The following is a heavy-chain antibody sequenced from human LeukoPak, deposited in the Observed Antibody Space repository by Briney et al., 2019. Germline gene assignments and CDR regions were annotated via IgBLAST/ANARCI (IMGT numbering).Heavy chain of an antibody. CDR3: ARDRVSFSYYYYGMGV. CDR2: ISASNGHT. CDR1: GYAFSSYG. Sequence: ASVKVSCTASGYAFSSYGINWVRQAPGQGLEWMGWISASNGHTNYAQKFQGRVTMTTDTSTNTAYMELRALRTDDTAAYYCARDRVSFSYYYYGMGVWGQGTTVTVSS. V-gene: IGHV1-18*01. J-gene: IGHJ6*02. D-gene: IGHD3-3*01.